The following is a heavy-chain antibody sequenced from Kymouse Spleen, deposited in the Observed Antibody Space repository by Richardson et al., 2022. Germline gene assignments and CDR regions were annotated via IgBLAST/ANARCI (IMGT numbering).Heavy chain of an antibody. CDR1: GGSFSGYY. CDR2: INHSGST. V-gene: IGHV4-34*01. J-gene: IGHJ4*02. CDR3: ARGEEQLVRFDY. D-gene: IGHD6-6*01. Sequence: QVQLQQWGAGLLKPSETLSLTCAVYGGSFSGYYWSWIRQPPGKGLEWIGEINHSGSTNYNPSLKSRVTISVDTSKNQFSLKLSSVTAADTAVYYCARGEEQLVRFDYWGQGTLVTVSS.